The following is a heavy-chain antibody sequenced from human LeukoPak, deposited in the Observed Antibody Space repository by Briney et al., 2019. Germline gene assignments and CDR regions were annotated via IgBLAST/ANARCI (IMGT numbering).Heavy chain of an antibody. D-gene: IGHD3-10*01. CDR2: IYYSGST. V-gene: IGHV4-39*01. CDR3: ARNVSMVRGVTRLNWFDP. J-gene: IGHJ5*02. CDR1: GGSMSGSNYY. Sequence: SETLSLTCTVAGGSMSGSNYYWGWIRQPPGKGLEWIGSIYYSGSTHYNPSLKSRVTISVDTSKKQFFLKLSSVTAAHSAVYYCARNVSMVRGVTRLNWFDPWGQGTLVTVSS.